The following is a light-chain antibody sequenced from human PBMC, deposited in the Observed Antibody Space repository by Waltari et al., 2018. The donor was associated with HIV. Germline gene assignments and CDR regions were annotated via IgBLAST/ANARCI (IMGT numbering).Light chain of an antibody. J-gene: IGLJ2*01. CDR3: VAWDDGLRGVV. CDR1: TSNLRRND. V-gene: IGLV1-47*01. CDR2: RND. Sequence: SVLTQPPSASGTPRQRVTISCSGGTSNLRRNDVFWYQHLPGTAPKPLIHRNDRRPSGVPDRFSGSTSGNSASLAISGLRSEDEADYYCVAWDDGLRGVVFGGGTRVAVL.